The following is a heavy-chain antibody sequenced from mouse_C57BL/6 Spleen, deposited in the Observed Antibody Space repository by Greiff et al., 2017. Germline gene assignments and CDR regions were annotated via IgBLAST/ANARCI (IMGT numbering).Heavy chain of an antibody. CDR2: IDPETGGT. V-gene: IGHV1-15*01. D-gene: IGHD4-1*01. CDR1: GYTFTDYE. J-gene: IGHJ1*03. CDR3: TRNWDRYFDV. Sequence: VQLQQSGAELVRPGASVTLSCKASGYTFTDYEMHWVKQTHVHGLEWIGAIDPETGGTAYNQKFKGKAILTADKSSSTAYMELRSLTSEDSAVXYCTRNWDRYFDVWGTGTTVTVSS.